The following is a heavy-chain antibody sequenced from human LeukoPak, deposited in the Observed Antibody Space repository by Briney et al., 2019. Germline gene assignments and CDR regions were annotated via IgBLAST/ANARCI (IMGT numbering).Heavy chain of an antibody. J-gene: IGHJ4*02. Sequence: ASVKVSCKASGYTFTGYYMHWVRQAPGQGLKWMGWINPNSGGTNYAQKFQGRVTMTRDTSISTAYMELSRLRSDDTAVYYCARAGGWLQTTFDYWGQGTLVTVSS. D-gene: IGHD5-24*01. CDR3: ARAGGWLQTTFDY. V-gene: IGHV1-2*02. CDR2: INPNSGGT. CDR1: GYTFTGYY.